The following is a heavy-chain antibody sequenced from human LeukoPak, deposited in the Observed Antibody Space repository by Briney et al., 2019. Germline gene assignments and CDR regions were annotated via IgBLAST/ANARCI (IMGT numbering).Heavy chain of an antibody. V-gene: IGHV3-20*04. CDR2: INWNGGST. D-gene: IGHD3-22*01. CDR3: ARVHYYDSSGYHSDGADYYYYMDV. J-gene: IGHJ6*03. CDR1: GFTFDDYG. Sequence: GGSLRLSCAASGFTFDDYGMSWVRQAPGKGLEWVSGINWNGGSTGYADSVKGRFTISRGNAKNSLYLQMNSLRAEDTALYYCARVHYYDSSGYHSDGADYYYYMDVWGKGTTVTVSS.